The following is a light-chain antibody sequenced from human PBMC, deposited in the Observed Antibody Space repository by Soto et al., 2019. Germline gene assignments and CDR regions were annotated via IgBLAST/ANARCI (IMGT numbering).Light chain of an antibody. CDR3: QQYENLPS. V-gene: IGKV1-33*01. CDR2: DAS. J-gene: IGKJ5*01. CDR1: QSISSY. Sequence: DMEETQSPNSLTASVGDRVTITFRASQSISSYLNWSQQKPGKASKLLIYDASNLEAGVPSRFRASGSGTDFTFTICRLQPEDIATYYCQQYENLPSFGQGRRLAV.